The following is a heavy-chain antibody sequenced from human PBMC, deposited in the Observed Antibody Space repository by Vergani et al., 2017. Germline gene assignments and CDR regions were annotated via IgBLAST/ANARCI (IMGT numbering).Heavy chain of an antibody. CDR2: ISSSSSYI. Sequence: EVQLVESGGGLVKPGGSLRLSCAASGFTFSSYSMNWVRQAPGKGLEWVSSISSSSSYIYYADSVKGRFTIARDNAKNSLYQQMNSLRAEDTAVYYCARGGECSSTSCYMGYYYYYMDVWGKGTTVTVSS. D-gene: IGHD2-2*02. J-gene: IGHJ6*03. CDR1: GFTFSSYS. V-gene: IGHV3-21*01. CDR3: ARGGECSSTSCYMGYYYYYMDV.